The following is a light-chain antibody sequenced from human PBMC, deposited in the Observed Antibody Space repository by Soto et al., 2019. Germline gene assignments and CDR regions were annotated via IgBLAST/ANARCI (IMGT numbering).Light chain of an antibody. CDR2: DNN. J-gene: IGLJ2*01. CDR1: VSNIGDNY. V-gene: IGLV1-51*01. Sequence: QSVLTQPPSVSAAPGQKVTISCSGSVSNIGDNYVSWYQQVPGGAPKLLIYDNNERHSGIPGRFSGSKSGTSATLGITGLQTGDEADYYCGTWDSSRRAVVFGGGTKVTVL. CDR3: GTWDSSRRAVV.